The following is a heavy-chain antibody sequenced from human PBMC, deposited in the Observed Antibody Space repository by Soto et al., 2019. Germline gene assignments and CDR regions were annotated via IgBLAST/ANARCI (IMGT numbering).Heavy chain of an antibody. D-gene: IGHD3-22*01. J-gene: IGHJ6*02. CDR2: MNPNSGNT. V-gene: IGHV1-8*01. CDR3: ARNPHYYDSSGYYYYYGMDV. Sequence: ASITVARKISVYTFTSYDINRVRQAIERGLAWMGWMNPNSGNTGYTQKFQGRVTMTRNTSISTAYMELSSLRSEDTAVYYCARNPHYYDSSGYYYYYGMDVWGQGTTVTVSS. CDR1: VYTFTSYD.